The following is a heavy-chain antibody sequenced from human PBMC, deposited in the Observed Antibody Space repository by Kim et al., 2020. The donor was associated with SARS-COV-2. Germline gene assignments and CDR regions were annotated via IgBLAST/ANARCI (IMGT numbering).Heavy chain of an antibody. V-gene: IGHV4-31*01. J-gene: IGHJ6*01. CDR2: RSYNGIS. D-gene: IGHD3-10*01. CDR3: TRIPVDPSGTLALFDV. CDR1: GGSLSSGGYY. Sequence: SETLSLTCTVSGGSLSSGGYYWNWLRQVPGKDLEWMVYRSYNGISNYNPPLRSLVFTSVDTSKSQFSLKLSSVTAADTADDYGTRIPVDPSGTLALFDV.